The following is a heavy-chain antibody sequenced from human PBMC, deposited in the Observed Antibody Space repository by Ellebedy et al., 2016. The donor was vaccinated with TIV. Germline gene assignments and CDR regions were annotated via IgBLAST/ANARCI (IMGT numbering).Heavy chain of an antibody. CDR1: GGSMTNYY. J-gene: IGHJ4*02. CDR2: IYYSGST. CDR3: ARLWTGVSTHLDY. D-gene: IGHD1-1*01. Sequence: MPSETLSLTCTVSGGSMTNYYWSWIRQPPGKGLEWIGNIYYSGSTNYNPALKSLVTMTVDPSKDQFSLKLHSMTAADTALYYCARLWTGVSTHLDYWGQGTLVTVSS. V-gene: IGHV4-59*08.